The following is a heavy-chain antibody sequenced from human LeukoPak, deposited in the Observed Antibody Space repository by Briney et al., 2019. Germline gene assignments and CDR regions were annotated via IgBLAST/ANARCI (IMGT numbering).Heavy chain of an antibody. CDR1: GFTFSNSA. Sequence: SVKVSCKASGFTFSNSAIQWVRQARGQRLEWIGWIGVAGGNTNYAQTLQGRITITRDMSTSTAYMELTSLRSGDTAVYYCAAEIYGGNTDCCTFDFWGPGTPVTVSS. D-gene: IGHD4-23*01. CDR2: IGVAGGNT. J-gene: IGHJ3*01. V-gene: IGHV1-58*02. CDR3: AAEIYGGNTDCCTFDF.